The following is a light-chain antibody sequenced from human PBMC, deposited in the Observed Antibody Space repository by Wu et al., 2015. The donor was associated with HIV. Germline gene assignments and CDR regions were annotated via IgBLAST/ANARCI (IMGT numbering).Light chain of an antibody. CDR1: QYISSW. CDR3: QQYDVYSRT. CDR2: KAS. Sequence: DIQLTQSPSFLSASVGDRVTITCRASQYISSWLAWYQQKPGKAPKLLIYKASSLESGVPSRFSGSGSGTEFTLTISSLQRDDFATYYCQQYDVYSRTFGQGTKVE. J-gene: IGKJ1*01. V-gene: IGKV1-5*03.